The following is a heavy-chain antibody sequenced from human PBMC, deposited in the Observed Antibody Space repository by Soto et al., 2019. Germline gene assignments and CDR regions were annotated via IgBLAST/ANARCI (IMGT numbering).Heavy chain of an antibody. J-gene: IGHJ4*02. Sequence: PSETLSLTCTVSRFSISSGTNYWAWMRQPPGKGLEWIANIYYSGSTFYNPSLKSRVTISLDTSKNQFSLKLRSVTAADTAVYYCARHEAGWYFDSWGQGTLVTVS. V-gene: IGHV4-39*01. CDR3: ARHEAGWYFDS. CDR2: IYYSGST. D-gene: IGHD6-25*01. CDR1: RFSISSGTNY.